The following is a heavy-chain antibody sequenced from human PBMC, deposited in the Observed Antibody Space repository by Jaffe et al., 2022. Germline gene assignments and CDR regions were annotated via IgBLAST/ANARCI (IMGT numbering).Heavy chain of an antibody. Sequence: EVQLVESGGDLVQPGGSVRLSCAGSGFIFSDHHMDWVRQAPGKGLEWIGRIRHKGRGYTTEYAASVRGRFTVSRDDSQNSVYLQMNSLKTEDTAVYYCSSSAEGNCFDKWGQGTLVAVSS. CDR2: IRHKGRGYTT. CDR3: SSSAEGNCFDK. CDR1: GFIFSDHH. D-gene: IGHD3-10*01. V-gene: IGHV3-72*01. J-gene: IGHJ4*02.